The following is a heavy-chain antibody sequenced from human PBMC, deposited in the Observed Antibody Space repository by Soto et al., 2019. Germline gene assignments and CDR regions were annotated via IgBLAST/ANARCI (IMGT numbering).Heavy chain of an antibody. D-gene: IGHD1-1*01. CDR3: ARELPQRQGRNMDV. V-gene: IGHV4-31*03. CDR1: GGSMTSGDQY. J-gene: IGHJ6*02. CDR2: FNHRGRL. Sequence: QVQLQESGPGLVKPSQTLSLTCTVTGGSMTSGDQYWTWIRHRPGEGLEWVGYFNHRGRLDYNPSLKSRVSMSVDTSKNQFSLNLSSVTAADTAVYYCARELPQRQGRNMDVWGQGTTVTVSS.